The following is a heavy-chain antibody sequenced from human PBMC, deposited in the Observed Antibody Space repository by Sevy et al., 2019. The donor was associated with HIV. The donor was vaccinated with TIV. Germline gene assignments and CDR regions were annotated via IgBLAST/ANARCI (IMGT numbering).Heavy chain of an antibody. CDR2: IIPSSGGT. Sequence: ASVKVSCKASGYTFTGYYLHWVRQAPGQGLEWMGWIIPSSGGTNYGQKFLGRVTMTRDTSISTAYLELHRLTSDDTAVYYCTRSVYGSGTYLNDHWGQGTLVTVSS. CDR1: GYTFTGYY. D-gene: IGHD3-10*01. CDR3: TRSVYGSGTYLNDH. J-gene: IGHJ4*02. V-gene: IGHV1-2*02.